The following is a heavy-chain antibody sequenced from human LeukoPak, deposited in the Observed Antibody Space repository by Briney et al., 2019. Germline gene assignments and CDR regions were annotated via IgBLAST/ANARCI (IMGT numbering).Heavy chain of an antibody. J-gene: IGHJ4*02. Sequence: AGGSLRLSCAASGFTFSHFWMSWVRQAPGKGLEWVAYIKKTGSETYYVDSVKGRFTITRDNTRNSLFLRMYSLRAEDTAVYFCAREDGYCSGGNCYSYFDSWGQGTLVTVSS. CDR2: IKKTGSET. CDR1: GFTFSHFW. V-gene: IGHV3-7*01. D-gene: IGHD2-15*01. CDR3: AREDGYCSGGNCYSYFDS.